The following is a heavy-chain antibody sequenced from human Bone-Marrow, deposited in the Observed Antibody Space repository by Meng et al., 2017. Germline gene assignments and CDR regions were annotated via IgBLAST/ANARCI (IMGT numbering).Heavy chain of an antibody. CDR2: IYHSVIT. CDR1: GGSISGDYH. CDR3: ARILIAATGKFDY. D-gene: IGHD6-13*01. Sequence: SETLSLTCTVSGGSISGDYHWTWVRQHAGKGLEWIGYIYHSVITYYNPSLKSPVTMSVDTSKNQFSLKLASVTAADTAVYYCARILIAATGKFDYWGQGILVTVSS. V-gene: IGHV4-31*01. J-gene: IGHJ4*02.